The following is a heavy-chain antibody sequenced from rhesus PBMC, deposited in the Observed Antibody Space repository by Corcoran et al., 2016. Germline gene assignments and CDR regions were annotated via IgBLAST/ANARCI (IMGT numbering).Heavy chain of an antibody. CDR1: GGSISGSYYY. J-gene: IGHJ6*01. D-gene: IGHD3-16*01. V-gene: IGHV4-122*02. Sequence: QVQLQESGPGLVKPSETLSLTCAVSGGSISGSYYYWSWIRQAPGKGLEWIGYSSYSGRTSYNPSLKSRVTISRDTSKNQFSLKLSSVTAADTAVYYCARCVVVITTDYGLDSWGQGVVVTVSS. CDR3: ARCVVVITTDYGLDS. CDR2: SSYSGRT.